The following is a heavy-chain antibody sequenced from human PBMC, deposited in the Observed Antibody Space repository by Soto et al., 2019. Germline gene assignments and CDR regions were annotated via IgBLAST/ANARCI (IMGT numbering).Heavy chain of an antibody. CDR2: ISYSGAST. V-gene: IGHV3-23*01. CDR1: GFTFTSYA. J-gene: IGHJ2*01. D-gene: IGHD2-15*01. Sequence: EVQLLESGGGLVQPGGSLRLSCAASGFTFTSYAMSWVRQAPGKGLEWVSAISYSGASTYYADSVKGRFTISGDNSKNTLYLQMNSLRAEDTAVYYCAKDPRGYCSDGSCSRPGWYFDLWGRGTLVTVSS. CDR3: AKDPRGYCSDGSCSRPGWYFDL.